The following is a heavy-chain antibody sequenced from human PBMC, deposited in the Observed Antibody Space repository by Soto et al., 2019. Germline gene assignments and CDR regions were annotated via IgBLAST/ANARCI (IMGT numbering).Heavy chain of an antibody. V-gene: IGHV1-69*02. CDR1: GGTFSSYT. CDR3: ARETYYDYVWGILVGMDV. D-gene: IGHD3-16*01. J-gene: IGHJ6*02. Sequence: QVQLVQSGAEVKKPGSSVKVSCKASGGTFSSYTISWVRQAPGQGLEWMGRIIPILGIANYAQKFQGRVTITADKSTSTAYMELSILRSEDTAVYYCARETYYDYVWGILVGMDVWGQGNTVTVSS. CDR2: IIPILGIA.